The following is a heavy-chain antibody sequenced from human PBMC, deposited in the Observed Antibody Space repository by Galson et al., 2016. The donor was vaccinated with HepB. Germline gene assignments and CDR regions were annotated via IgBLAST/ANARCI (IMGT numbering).Heavy chain of an antibody. CDR1: GYTFTSYD. Sequence: SVKVSCKASGYTFTSYDIHWVRQATGQGLEWMGWMNPNSGNTGYAQKFQGRVTLTRSTSKSTVYMELSSLRSEDMAMYYCARVEYASSTGANRFDYWGQATLVTVSS. D-gene: IGHD6-6*01. J-gene: IGHJ4*02. CDR2: MNPNSGNT. V-gene: IGHV1-8*02. CDR3: ARVEYASSTGANRFDY.